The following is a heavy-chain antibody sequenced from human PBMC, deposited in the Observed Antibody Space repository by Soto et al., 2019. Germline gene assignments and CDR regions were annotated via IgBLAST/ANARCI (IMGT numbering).Heavy chain of an antibody. J-gene: IGHJ4*02. CDR3: SSCEHNKEAFDY. Sequence: SETLSLTCTVSGGSIRSGNYYWSWIRQPPGKGLEWIGYSYYQGSAYFSPSLKSRVTILVDTSKNQFSLKLSSVAAADTAVYYCSSCEHNKEAFDYWGQGIPVIVSS. V-gene: IGHV4-30-4*01. CDR2: SYYQGSA. CDR1: GGSIRSGNYY. D-gene: IGHD1-1*01.